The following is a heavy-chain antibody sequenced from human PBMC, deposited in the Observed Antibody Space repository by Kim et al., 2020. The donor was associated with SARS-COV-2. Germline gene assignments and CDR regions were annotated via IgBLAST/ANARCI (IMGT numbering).Heavy chain of an antibody. V-gene: IGHV3-33*01. CDR2: IWYDGSNK. J-gene: IGHJ5*02. CDR3: VRDPGTYPHNRFDP. CDR1: GFTFSSYG. Sequence: GGSLRLSCAASGFTFSSYGMHWVRQAPGKGLEWVAIIWYDGSNKYHADSVKGRFTISRDDSKNMLYLQMNSLRAEDTAVYYCVRDPGTYPHNRFDPWGQG.